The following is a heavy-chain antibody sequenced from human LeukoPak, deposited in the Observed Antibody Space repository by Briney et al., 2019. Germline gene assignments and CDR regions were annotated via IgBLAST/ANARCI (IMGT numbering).Heavy chain of an antibody. CDR2: TTFDGRNN. J-gene: IGHJ1*01. CDR1: GFTFRLFA. D-gene: IGHD5-18*01. V-gene: IGHV3-30*04. Sequence: GRSLRLSCAASGFTFRLFAMHWVRQSPGKALEWVAVTTFDGRNNYYADSVKDRFTISRDNSKKTLYLQMESLRAGDTAVYYCARDFSDVDTVPPAWGQGTLVIASS. CDR3: ARDFSDVDTVPPA.